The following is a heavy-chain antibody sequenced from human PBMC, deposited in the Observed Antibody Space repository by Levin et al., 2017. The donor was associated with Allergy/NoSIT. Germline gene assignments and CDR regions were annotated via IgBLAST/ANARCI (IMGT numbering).Heavy chain of an antibody. V-gene: IGHV3-23*01. D-gene: IGHD2-8*01. J-gene: IGHJ4*02. CDR3: AKALLLGYCTNGVCYSFDY. Sequence: GESLKISCAASGFTFSSYAMSWVRQAPGKGLEWVSGISGSGGNTFYAGSVKGRFTISRDNSKNTLYLQLNSLRAEDTAVYYCAKALLLGYCTNGVCYSFDYWGQGTLVIVSS. CDR2: ISGSGGNT. CDR1: GFTFSSYA.